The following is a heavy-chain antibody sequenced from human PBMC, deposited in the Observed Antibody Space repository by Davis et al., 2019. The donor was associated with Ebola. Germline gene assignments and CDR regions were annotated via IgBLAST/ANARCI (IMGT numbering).Heavy chain of an antibody. Sequence: GESLKIPCAASGLTFSNAWMNWVRQAPGNGLEWVGRIESRADGGTTDYAAPVKGRFTISRDDSKNTLYLQMNSLKTEDTAVYYCTKSGFLQWLIDYYYCFMDVWGKGTTVTVSS. V-gene: IGHV3-15*04. CDR3: TKSGFLQWLIDYYYCFMDV. J-gene: IGHJ6*03. CDR2: IESRADGGTT. D-gene: IGHD3-3*01. CDR1: GLTFSNAW.